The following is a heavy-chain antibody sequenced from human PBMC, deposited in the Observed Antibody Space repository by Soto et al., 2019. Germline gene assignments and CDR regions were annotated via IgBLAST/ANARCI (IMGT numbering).Heavy chain of an antibody. CDR3: AKDGYVMATVDFQH. V-gene: IGHV3-23*01. CDR2: ISGSGGST. CDR1: GFTFSNYT. D-gene: IGHD4-17*01. J-gene: IGHJ1*01. Sequence: GECRGRCGATSGFTFSNYTMSWVRQAPGKGLEWVSAISGSGGSTYYADSVKGRFTISRDNSKNTLYLQMNSLRAEDTAVYYCAKDGYVMATVDFQHWGQGTLVTVSS.